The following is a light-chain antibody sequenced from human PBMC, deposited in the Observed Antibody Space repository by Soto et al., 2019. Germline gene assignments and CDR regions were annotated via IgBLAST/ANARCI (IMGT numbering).Light chain of an antibody. J-gene: IGLJ1*01. CDR1: SSDVGSYNL. CDR3: CSYGGSHV. V-gene: IGLV2-23*02. CDR2: EVS. Sequence: QSVLAQPASVSGSPGQTITISCTGTSSDVGSYNLVSWYQQHPGKAPKVMIYEVSKRPSGVSNRFSGSKSGNTASLTISGLQAEDEADYYGCSYGGSHVFGPGTKVTV.